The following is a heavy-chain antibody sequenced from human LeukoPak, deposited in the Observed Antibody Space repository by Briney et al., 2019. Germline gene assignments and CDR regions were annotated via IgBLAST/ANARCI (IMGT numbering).Heavy chain of an antibody. CDR3: ARQGYGYVYFDF. D-gene: IGHD5-18*01. V-gene: IGHV2-5*01. CDR1: GFSLDSTAVG. CDR2: IYGSDDK. J-gene: IGHJ4*02. Sequence: SGPTLVKPTETLTLTCTFSGFSLDSTAVGVGWVRQPPGKALEWLALIYGSDDKRYMPSLQTRLTITKDPSKNLVVLTMANVDPVDTATYYCARQGYGYVYFDFWGRGILVTVSS.